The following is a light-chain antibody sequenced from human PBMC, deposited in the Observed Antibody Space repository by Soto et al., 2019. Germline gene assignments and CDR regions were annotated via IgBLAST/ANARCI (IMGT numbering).Light chain of an antibody. CDR2: AAS. V-gene: IGKV1-39*01. J-gene: IGKJ1*01. Sequence: DIQMTPSPISLSASIGDRVTVTCGASQDISNFLNWYQQKPGKALILLIYAASSLQSGVPSRLSGSGSGTDFTLTISSLQPEDFATYYCQQSYNTPRTFGQGTKVDIK. CDR1: QDISNF. CDR3: QQSYNTPRT.